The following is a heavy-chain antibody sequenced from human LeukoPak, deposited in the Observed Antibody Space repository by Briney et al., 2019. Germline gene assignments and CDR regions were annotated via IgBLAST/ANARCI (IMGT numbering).Heavy chain of an antibody. D-gene: IGHD2-2*01. CDR1: GFTFSSYE. Sequence: PGGSPRLSCAASGFTFSSYEMNWVRQAPGKGLEWVSYISSSGSTIYYADSVKGRFTISRDNAKNSLYLQMNSLRAEDTAVYYCARDDVVPAALWSYMDVWGKGTTVTVSS. CDR3: ARDDVVPAALWSYMDV. J-gene: IGHJ6*03. V-gene: IGHV3-48*03. CDR2: ISSSGSTI.